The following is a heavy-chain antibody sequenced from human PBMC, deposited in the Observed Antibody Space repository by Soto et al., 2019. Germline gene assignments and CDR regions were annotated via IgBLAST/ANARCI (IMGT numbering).Heavy chain of an antibody. J-gene: IGHJ5*02. D-gene: IGHD2-2*01. Sequence: SVKVSFKTSGYTFSNYGITWVRQAPGQPLEWLGWISLYSDGTNYAQKFQGRVSMTTDTSTTTAYMELRSLRSDDTAVYYCARVVPGAEAWFGPWGQGTLVTVSS. CDR2: ISLYSDGT. CDR1: GYTFSNYG. V-gene: IGHV1-18*01. CDR3: ARVVPGAEAWFGP.